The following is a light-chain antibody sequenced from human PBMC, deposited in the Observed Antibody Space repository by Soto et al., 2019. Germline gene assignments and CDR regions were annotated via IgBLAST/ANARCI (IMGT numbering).Light chain of an antibody. Sequence: QSVLTQPPSVSGAPGQRVTISCTGSSSNIGAGYDVHWYQQLPGTAPKLLIYGNSNRPSGVPDRFSGSKSGTSASLAITGLQAEDEADYYCQSYDSSLGGFYVVFGGGTKLTLL. CDR1: SSNIGAGYD. J-gene: IGLJ2*01. CDR2: GNS. CDR3: QSYDSSLGGFYVV. V-gene: IGLV1-40*01.